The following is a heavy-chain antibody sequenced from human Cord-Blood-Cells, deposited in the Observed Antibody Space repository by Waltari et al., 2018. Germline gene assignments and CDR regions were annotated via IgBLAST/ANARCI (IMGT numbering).Heavy chain of an antibody. J-gene: IGHJ6*02. Sequence: VESVWVVVERGRSCCRWCVASGFTFSSYAMHWVRQAPGKGLVGVAAISYDGRNKYCADSVKGRFTISRDNSKNTLYLQMSSLRAEDTAVYYCARGEYSGSYYYYGMDVWGQGTTVTVSS. V-gene: IGHV3-30*04. CDR1: GFTFSSYA. D-gene: IGHD1-26*01. CDR3: ARGEYSGSYYYYGMDV. CDR2: ISYDGRNK.